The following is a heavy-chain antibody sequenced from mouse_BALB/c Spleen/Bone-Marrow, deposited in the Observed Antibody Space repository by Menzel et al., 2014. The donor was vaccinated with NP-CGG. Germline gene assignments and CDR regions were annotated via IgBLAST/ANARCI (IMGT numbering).Heavy chain of an antibody. CDR1: DFEFPSHD. Sequence: VQLQQSGGGLVQPGESLQLSCESNDFEFPSHDMSWVRKTPEKRLELVAAFNSDGGSTYYPDTMERRFIISRDNTKKTLYLQMSSLRSEDTALYYCARHHYGRAWFTYWGQGTLVTVSA. J-gene: IGHJ3*01. CDR2: FNSDGGST. CDR3: ARHHYGRAWFTY. D-gene: IGHD1-1*01. V-gene: IGHV5-2*01.